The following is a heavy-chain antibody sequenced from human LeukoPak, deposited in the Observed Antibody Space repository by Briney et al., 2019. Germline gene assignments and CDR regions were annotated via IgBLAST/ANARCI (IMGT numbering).Heavy chain of an antibody. J-gene: IGHJ4*02. CDR3: AREDYYYDGSGYSHFDY. CDR2: ISTSSSYI. V-gene: IGHV3-21*01. Sequence: PGGSLRLSCAASGFTFSSYSMNWVRQAPGKGLEWVSSISTSSSYIYYADSVKGRFTISRDNAKNSLYLQMNSLRAEDTAVYYCAREDYYYDGSGYSHFDYWGQGTLVTVSS. CDR1: GFTFSSYS. D-gene: IGHD3-22*01.